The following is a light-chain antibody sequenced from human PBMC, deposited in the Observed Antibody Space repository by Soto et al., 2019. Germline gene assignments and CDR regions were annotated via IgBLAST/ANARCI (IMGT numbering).Light chain of an antibody. CDR2: EVS. V-gene: IGLV2-23*02. CDR1: TSDIGTYDL. CDR3: CSYAGKTTFVV. J-gene: IGLJ2*01. Sequence: QSALTQPASMSGSPGQSITISCSGSTSDIGTYDLVSWYRQYPGKAPQVLIYEVSKRPSGVPNRFSGSKSDNTASLTISGLQADDEADYYCCSYAGKTTFVVFGGVTKLTVL.